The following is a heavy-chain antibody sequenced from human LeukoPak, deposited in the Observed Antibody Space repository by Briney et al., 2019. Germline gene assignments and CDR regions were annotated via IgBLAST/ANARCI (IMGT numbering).Heavy chain of an antibody. CDR1: GLTFSNFG. D-gene: IGHD3-16*01. V-gene: IGHV3-7*03. J-gene: IGHJ4*02. CDR2: IKQDGSEK. Sequence: QTGGSLRLSCAASGLTFSNFGMDWVRQAPGRGLEWVANIKQDGSEKNYVDSVKGRFIISRDNAKNSLYLQMNTLRADDTAVYYCARDGFGTGSNWGQGTLVTVSS. CDR3: ARDGFGTGSN.